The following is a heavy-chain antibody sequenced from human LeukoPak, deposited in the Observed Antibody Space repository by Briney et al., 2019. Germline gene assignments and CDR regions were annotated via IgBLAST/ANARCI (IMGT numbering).Heavy chain of an antibody. D-gene: IGHD5-12*01. Sequence: EASVKVSCKASGGTFSSYAISWVRQAPGQGLEWMGGIIPIFGTANYAQKFQGRVTITADESTSTAYMELSSLRSEDTAVYYCARGLVASEFYYYGMDVWGQGTTVTVSS. J-gene: IGHJ6*02. CDR3: ARGLVASEFYYYGMDV. CDR1: GGTFSSYA. V-gene: IGHV1-69*13. CDR2: IIPIFGTA.